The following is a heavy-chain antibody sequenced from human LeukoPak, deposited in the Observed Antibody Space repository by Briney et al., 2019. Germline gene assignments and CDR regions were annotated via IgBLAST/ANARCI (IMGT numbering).Heavy chain of an antibody. J-gene: IGHJ3*02. CDR2: IKQDGSEK. D-gene: IGHD3-9*01. CDR1: GFTFSSYW. CDR3: ARELSGGILTGYPFDI. V-gene: IGHV3-7*01. Sequence: PGGSLRLSCAAPGFTFSSYWMSWVRQAPGKGLEWVANIKQDGSEKYYVDSVKGRFTISRDNAKNSLYLQMNSLRAEDTAVYYCARELSGGILTGYPFDIWGQGTMVTVSS.